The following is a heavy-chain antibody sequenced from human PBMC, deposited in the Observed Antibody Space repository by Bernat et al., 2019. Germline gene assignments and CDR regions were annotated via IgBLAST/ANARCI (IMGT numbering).Heavy chain of an antibody. CDR3: ARPSFTVTRYSYAFDI. CDR1: GFTFSSYS. J-gene: IGHJ3*02. D-gene: IGHD4-17*01. Sequence: EVQLVESGGGLVQPGGSLRLSCAASGFTFSSYSMNWVRHAPGKGLEGVSYISSSSSTIYYADSVKGRFTISRDNAKNSLYLKMNSLRDEDAAVYYCARPSFTVTRYSYAFDIWGQGTMVTVSS. CDR2: ISSSSSTI. V-gene: IGHV3-48*02.